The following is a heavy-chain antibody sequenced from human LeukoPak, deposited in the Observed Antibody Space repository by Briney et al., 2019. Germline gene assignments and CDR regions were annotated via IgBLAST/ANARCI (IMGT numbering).Heavy chain of an antibody. CDR3: ARNFDY. CDR2: IYYSGST. Sequence: SETLSLTCTVSGGSISSYYWSWIRQPPGKGLEWIGYIYYSGSTNYNPSLKSRVTISVDTSKNQFSLKLSSVTAADTAVYYCARNFDYWGQGTLVTVSS. J-gene: IGHJ4*02. V-gene: IGHV4-59*12. CDR1: GGSISSYY.